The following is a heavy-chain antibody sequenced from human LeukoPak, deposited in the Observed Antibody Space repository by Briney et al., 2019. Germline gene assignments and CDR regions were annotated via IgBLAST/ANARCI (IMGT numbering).Heavy chain of an antibody. CDR1: GFTVSSNY. J-gene: IGHJ4*02. D-gene: IGHD6-13*01. Sequence: GSLRLSCAASGFTVSSNYMSWVRQAPGKGLEWVSVIYSGGSTYYADSVKGRFTISRDNSKNTLYLQMNSLRAEDTAVYYCASVIAAAGILFDYWGQGTLVTVSS. CDR2: IYSGGST. V-gene: IGHV3-53*01. CDR3: ASVIAAAGILFDY.